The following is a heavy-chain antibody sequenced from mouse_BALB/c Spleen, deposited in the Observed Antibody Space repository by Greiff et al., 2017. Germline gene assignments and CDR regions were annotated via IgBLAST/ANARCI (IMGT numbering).Heavy chain of an antibody. D-gene: IGHD4-1*01. CDR2: ILPGSGST. CDR3: ASSGLGRGFDY. CDR1: GYTFSSYW. Sequence: VQLQESGAELMKPGASVKISCKATGYTFSSYWIEWVKQRPGHGLEWIGEILPGSGSTNYNEKFKGKATFTADTSSNTAYMQLSSLTSEDSAVYYCASSGLGRGFDYWGQGTTLTVSS. V-gene: IGHV1-9*01. J-gene: IGHJ2*01.